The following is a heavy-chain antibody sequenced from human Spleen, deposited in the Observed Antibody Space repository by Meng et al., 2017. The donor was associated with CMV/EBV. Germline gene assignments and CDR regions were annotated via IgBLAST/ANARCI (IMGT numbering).Heavy chain of an antibody. CDR2: IYTSGST. V-gene: IGHV4-4*07. D-gene: IGHD2-2*01. CDR1: GGSISSYY. J-gene: IGHJ6*02. CDR3: ARDRGTVPAANYYYYYGMDV. Sequence: SETLSLTCTVSGGSISSYYWSWIRQPAGKGLEWIGRIYTSGSTNYNPSLKSRVTMSVDTSKNQSSLKLSSVTAADTAVYYCARDRGTVPAANYYYYYGMDVWGQGTTVTVSS.